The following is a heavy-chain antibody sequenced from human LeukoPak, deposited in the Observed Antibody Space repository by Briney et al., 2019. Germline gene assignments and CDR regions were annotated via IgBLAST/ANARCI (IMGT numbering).Heavy chain of an antibody. J-gene: IGHJ3*02. V-gene: IGHV3-74*01. CDR3: ARTTSMSYVGDAFDI. CDR1: GDSISGSSYY. D-gene: IGHD5-18*01. Sequence: QPSETLSLTCTVTGDSISGSSYYWCWIRQSPGKGLVWVSRNSDGSSTTYADSVKGRFTISRDNAKNTLYLQMNSLRAEDTAVYYCARTTSMSYVGDAFDIWGQGTMVTVSS. CDR2: NSDGSST.